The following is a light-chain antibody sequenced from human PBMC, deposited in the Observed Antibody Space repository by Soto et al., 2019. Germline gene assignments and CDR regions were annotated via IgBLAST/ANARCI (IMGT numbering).Light chain of an antibody. CDR3: QQYYSYPLST. J-gene: IGKJ2*01. Sequence: AIRMTQSPSSFSASTGVRVTITCRASQGISSYLAWYQQKPGKAPKLLIYAASTLQSGVPSRFSGSGSGTDFTLTISCLQSEDFATYYCQQYYSYPLSTFGQGTKLEIK. CDR1: QGISSY. CDR2: AAS. V-gene: IGKV1-8*01.